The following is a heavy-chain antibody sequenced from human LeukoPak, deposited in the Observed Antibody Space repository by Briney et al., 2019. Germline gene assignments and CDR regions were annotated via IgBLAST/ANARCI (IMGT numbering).Heavy chain of an antibody. CDR1: GYSISSGYY. CDR3: AREISLLWFGELEGDAFDI. J-gene: IGHJ3*02. V-gene: IGHV4-38-2*01. Sequence: SETLSLTCAVSGYSISSGYYWGWIRQPPGKGLEWIGTIYHSGSTYYNPSLKSRVTISVDTSKNQFSLKLSSVTAADTAVHYCAREISLLWFGELEGDAFDIWGQGTMVTVSS. D-gene: IGHD3-10*01. CDR2: IYHSGST.